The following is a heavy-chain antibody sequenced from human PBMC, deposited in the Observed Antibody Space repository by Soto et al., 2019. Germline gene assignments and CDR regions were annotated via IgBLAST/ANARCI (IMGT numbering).Heavy chain of an antibody. J-gene: IGHJ6*02. CDR1: GFTFSSYW. CDR2: IKQDGSEK. V-gene: IGHV3-7*01. CDR3: ARDPGDYYYYGMDV. Sequence: GGSLRLSCSASGFTFSSYWMSWVGQAPGKGLEWVANIKQDGSEKYYMDSVKGRFTISRDNAKNSLYLQMNSLRAEDTAVYYCARDPGDYYYYGMDVWGQGTTVTVSS.